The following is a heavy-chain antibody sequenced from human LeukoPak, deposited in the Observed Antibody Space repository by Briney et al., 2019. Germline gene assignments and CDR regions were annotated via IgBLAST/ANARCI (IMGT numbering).Heavy chain of an antibody. CDR2: ISSSSSFI. D-gene: IGHD3-22*01. J-gene: IGHJ1*01. V-gene: IGHV3-21*01. Sequence: PGGSLRLSCAASGFTFSNYWMHWVRQAPGKGLEWVSSISSSSSFIYYADSIKGRFTISRDNAKNSLYLQMNSLRAEDTAVYYCATQGEHFYDSNRSGYFQHWGQGTLVTVSS. CDR1: GFTFSNYW. CDR3: ATQGEHFYDSNRSGYFQH.